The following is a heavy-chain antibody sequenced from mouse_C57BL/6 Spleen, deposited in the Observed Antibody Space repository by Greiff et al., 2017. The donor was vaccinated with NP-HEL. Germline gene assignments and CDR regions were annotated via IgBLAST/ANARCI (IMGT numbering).Heavy chain of an antibody. J-gene: IGHJ1*03. CDR2: ISSGSSTI. Sequence: EVQGVESGGGLVKPGGSLKLSCAASGFTFSDYGMHWVRQAPEKGLEWVAYISSGSSTIYYADTVKGRFTISRDNAKNTLFLQMTSLRSEDTAMYYCARSGTLWYFDVWGTGTTVTVSS. CDR1: GFTFSDYG. D-gene: IGHD4-1*01. CDR3: ARSGTLWYFDV. V-gene: IGHV5-17*01.